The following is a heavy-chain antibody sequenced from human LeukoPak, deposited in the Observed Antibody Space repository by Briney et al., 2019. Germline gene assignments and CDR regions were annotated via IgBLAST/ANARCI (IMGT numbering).Heavy chain of an antibody. CDR1: GFTFSNAW. CDR2: IKSKTDGGTT. CDR3: TTDPRGYVSY. D-gene: IGHD5-18*01. J-gene: IGHJ4*02. V-gene: IGHV3-15*01. Sequence: GGSLRPSCAASGFTFSNAWMSWVRQAPGKGLEWVGRIKSKTDGGTTDYAAPVKGRFTISRDDSKNTLYVQMNSLKIEDTAVYYCTTDPRGYVSYWGQGALVTVSS.